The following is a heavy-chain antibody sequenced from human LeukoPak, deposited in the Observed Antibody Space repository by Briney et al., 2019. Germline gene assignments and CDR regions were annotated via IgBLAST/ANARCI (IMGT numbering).Heavy chain of an antibody. CDR1: GFTLSSYE. Sequence: GGSLRLSCAASGFTLSSYEMSWVRQAPGKGLEWVSYISSSGSTIYDADSVKGRFTISRDNAKNSLYLQMNSLRAEDTAIYYCARGFDVLSGIDYWGQGTLVTVSS. D-gene: IGHD3-3*01. CDR3: ARGFDVLSGIDY. J-gene: IGHJ4*02. V-gene: IGHV3-48*03. CDR2: ISSSGSTI.